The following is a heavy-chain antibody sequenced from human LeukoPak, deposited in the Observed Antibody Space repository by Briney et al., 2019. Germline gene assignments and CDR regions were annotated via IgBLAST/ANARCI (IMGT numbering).Heavy chain of an antibody. CDR2: IRYDGSNK. CDR3: AKEQELSVAGQAFNI. D-gene: IGHD6-19*01. Sequence: VNAGGSLRLSCAASEFTFSNCAMHWVRQAPGKGLEWVAFIRYDGSNKYYADSVKGRFTISRDNSKNTLYLQMNSLRAEDTAVYYCAKEQELSVAGQAFNIWGQGTMVTVSS. V-gene: IGHV3-30*02. CDR1: EFTFSNCA. J-gene: IGHJ3*02.